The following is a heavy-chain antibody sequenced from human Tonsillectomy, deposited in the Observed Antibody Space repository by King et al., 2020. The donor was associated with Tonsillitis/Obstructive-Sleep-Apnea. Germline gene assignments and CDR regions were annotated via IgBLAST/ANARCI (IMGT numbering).Heavy chain of an antibody. CDR1: GCSISSSSYY. V-gene: IGHV4-39*01. J-gene: IGHJ4*02. Sequence: QLQESGPGLVKPSETLSLTCTVSGCSISSSSYYLGCIRQPPGKVLEWIVSISYIGSTYSNPPLTSRVTISRETSKTKFSLKLSSVTAANTAVYYWAKLSYSGYVPFDYWGQGTLVTVSS. D-gene: IGHD5-12*01. CDR3: AKLSYSGYVPFDY. CDR2: ISYIGST.